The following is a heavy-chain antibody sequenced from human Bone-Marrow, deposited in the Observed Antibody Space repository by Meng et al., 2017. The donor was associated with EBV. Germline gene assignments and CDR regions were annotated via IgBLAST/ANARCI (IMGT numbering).Heavy chain of an antibody. J-gene: IGHJ4*02. D-gene: IGHD6-13*01. CDR1: GFTLRDYY. CDR3: AKDYGVYRILDY. CDR2: MSGSGNTI. Sequence: QVQLVQSGGGLVKPGGSRRVTCAVSGFTLRDYYMSWIRQAPGQGLEWVSYMSGSGNTISYVDSVKGRFIISADNSRNLFYLQMNSLSVEDTAVYYCAKDYGVYRILDYWGQGTLVTVSS. V-gene: IGHV3-11*01.